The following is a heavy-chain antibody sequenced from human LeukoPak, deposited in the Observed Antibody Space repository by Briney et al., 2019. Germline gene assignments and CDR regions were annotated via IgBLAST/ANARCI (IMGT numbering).Heavy chain of an antibody. D-gene: IGHD3-16*01. CDR2: IYSSGST. V-gene: IGHV4-4*07. Sequence: SETLSLTCTVSGGSITSYYWSWIRQPAGKGLEWIGRIYSSGSTNYNPSLKGRVTISVDTSKNQFSLKLSSVTAADTAVYYCARGLRVWGSYQRYRGLIYWGQGTLVTVSS. CDR1: GGSITSYY. J-gene: IGHJ4*02. CDR3: ARGLRVWGSYQRYRGLIY.